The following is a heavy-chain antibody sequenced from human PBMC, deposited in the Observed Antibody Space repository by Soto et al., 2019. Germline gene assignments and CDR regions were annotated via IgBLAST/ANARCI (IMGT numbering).Heavy chain of an antibody. J-gene: IGHJ4*02. Sequence: RGSLRLSCAASGFTFSNYAVTWVRQAPGKGLEWVATISGGGSSTYYADSVQGRFTISRDNSKNSLYLQMNSLRAEDTAVYYCTTDRGYLTFDHWGRGTLVTVSS. CDR3: TTDRGYLTFDH. V-gene: IGHV3-23*01. D-gene: IGHD3-22*01. CDR1: GFTFSNYA. CDR2: ISGGGSST.